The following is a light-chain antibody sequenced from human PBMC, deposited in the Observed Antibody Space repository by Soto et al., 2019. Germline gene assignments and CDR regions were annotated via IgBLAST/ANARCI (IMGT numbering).Light chain of an antibody. CDR1: QSVTTK. J-gene: IGKJ3*01. CDR2: NAS. CDR3: HQYNTWPPRFT. V-gene: IGKV3-15*01. Sequence: EIVMTQSPAILSLSPGETATLSCRASQSVTTKLAWYQQRPGQTPRLLIYNASTRATAVPARFSGGGSVTEFSPTISRLQSDDFGVYYCHQYNTWPPRFTFGPGTKVDIK.